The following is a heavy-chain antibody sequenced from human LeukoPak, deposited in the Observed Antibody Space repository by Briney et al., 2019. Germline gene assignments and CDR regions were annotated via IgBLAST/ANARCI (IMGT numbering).Heavy chain of an antibody. CDR2: IYYSGST. V-gene: IGHV4-31*03. Sequence: SQTLSFTCTVSGGSISSGGYYWSWIRQHPGKGLEWIGYIYYSGSTYYNPSLKSRVTISVDTSKNQFSLKLSSVTAADTAVYYCARGGVVVPAAPWGGNWFDPWGQGTLVTVSS. CDR1: GGSISSGGYY. D-gene: IGHD2-2*01. CDR3: ARGGVVVPAAPWGGNWFDP. J-gene: IGHJ5*02.